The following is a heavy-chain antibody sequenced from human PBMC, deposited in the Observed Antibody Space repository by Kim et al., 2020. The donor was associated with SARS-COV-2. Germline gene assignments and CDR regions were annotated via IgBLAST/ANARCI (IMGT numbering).Heavy chain of an antibody. V-gene: IGHV1-24*01. D-gene: IGHD2-2*01. Sequence: ASVKVSCKVSGYTLTELSMHWVRQAPGKGLEWMGGFDPEDGETIYAQKFQGRVTMTEDTSTDTAYMELSSLRSEDTAVYYCATSGGYCSSTSCLPSGNWFDPWGQGTLVTVSS. CDR2: FDPEDGET. CDR1: GYTLTELS. CDR3: ATSGGYCSSTSCLPSGNWFDP. J-gene: IGHJ5*02.